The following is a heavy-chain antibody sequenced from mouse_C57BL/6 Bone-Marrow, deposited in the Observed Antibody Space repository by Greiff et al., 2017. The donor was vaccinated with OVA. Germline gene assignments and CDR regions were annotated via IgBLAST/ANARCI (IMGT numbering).Heavy chain of an antibody. CDR2: IHPNSGST. CDR1: GYTFTSYW. V-gene: IGHV1-64*01. D-gene: IGHD2-3*01. Sequence: VQLQQPGAELVKPGASVKLSCKASGYTFTSYWMHWVKQRPGQGLEWIGMIHPNSGSTNYNEKFKSKATLTVDKSSSTAYMQLSSLTSEDSAVYYCARGGYYRFWFAYWGQGTLVTVSA. CDR3: ARGGYYRFWFAY. J-gene: IGHJ3*01.